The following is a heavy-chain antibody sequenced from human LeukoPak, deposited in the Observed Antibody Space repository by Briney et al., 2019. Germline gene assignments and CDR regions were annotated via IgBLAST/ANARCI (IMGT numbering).Heavy chain of an antibody. CDR1: GGSISSYY. Sequence: PSETLSLTCTVSGGSISSYYWSWIRQPPGKGLEWIGYIYYSGSTNYNPSLKSRVTISVDTSKNQFSLKLSSVTAADTALYYCAKEVRAIAAAGQLGYDAFDIWGQGTMVTVSS. CDR2: IYYSGST. V-gene: IGHV4-59*01. CDR3: AKEVRAIAAAGQLGYDAFDI. J-gene: IGHJ3*02. D-gene: IGHD6-13*01.